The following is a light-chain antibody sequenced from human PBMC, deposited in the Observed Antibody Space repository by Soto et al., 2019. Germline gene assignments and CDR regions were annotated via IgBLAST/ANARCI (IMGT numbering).Light chain of an antibody. J-gene: IGLJ1*01. CDR2: EVT. V-gene: IGLV2-23*02. Sequence: QSALTQPASVSGSPGQSITISCTGTSSDVGSYNLVSWYQQHPSKAPKLMIYEVTKRPSGVPNRFSGSKSGNTASLTISGLQPEDEADYYCCSYAAGSTYVFGTGTKLTVL. CDR1: SSDVGSYNL. CDR3: CSYAAGSTYV.